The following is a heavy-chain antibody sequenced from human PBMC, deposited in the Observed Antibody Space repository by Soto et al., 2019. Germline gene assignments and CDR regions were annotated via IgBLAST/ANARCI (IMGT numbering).Heavy chain of an antibody. V-gene: IGHV4-30-4*01. D-gene: IGHD6-13*01. CDR3: ARGEAAAGTPPYFDY. CDR2: IYYSGST. J-gene: IGHJ4*02. Sequence: QVQLQESGPGLVKPSQTLSLTCTVSGGSISSGDYYWSWIRQPPGKGLEWIGYIYYSGSTYYNPSLKSRVTRSVDTSNNQFSRKLSSVTAADTAVYYCARGEAAAGTPPYFDYWGQGTLVTVSS. CDR1: GGSISSGDYY.